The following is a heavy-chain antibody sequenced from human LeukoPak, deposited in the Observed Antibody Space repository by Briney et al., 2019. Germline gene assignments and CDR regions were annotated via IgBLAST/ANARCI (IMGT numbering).Heavy chain of an antibody. D-gene: IGHD3-22*01. CDR3: ARQDVSGYYSSYWYFDL. CDR1: GYSISSGYY. CDR2: IHHSGST. V-gene: IGHV4-38-2*01. J-gene: IGHJ2*01. Sequence: ASETLSLTCAVSGYSISSGYYWGWIRQSPGKGLEWIGTIHHSGSTYYNPSLKSRVTISADRSKNQFSLRLSSVTAADTAVYYCARQDVSGYYSSYWYFDLWGRGTLVTVSS.